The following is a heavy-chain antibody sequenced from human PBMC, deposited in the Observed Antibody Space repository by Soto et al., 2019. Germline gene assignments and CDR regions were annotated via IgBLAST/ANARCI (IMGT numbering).Heavy chain of an antibody. CDR3: ATLYSYGYLIVY. V-gene: IGHV4-39*01. CDR2: IYYSGST. D-gene: IGHD5-18*01. J-gene: IGHJ4*02. CDR1: GGSISSSSYY. Sequence: SETLSLTCTVFGGSISSSSYYWGWIRQPPGKGLEWIGSIYYSGSTYYNPSLKSRVTISVDTSKNQFSLKLSSVTAADTAVYYCATLYSYGYLIVYWGQGTLVTVSS.